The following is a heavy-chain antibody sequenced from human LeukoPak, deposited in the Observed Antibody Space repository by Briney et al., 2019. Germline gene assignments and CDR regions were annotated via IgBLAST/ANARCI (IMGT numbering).Heavy chain of an antibody. D-gene: IGHD3-3*01. J-gene: IGHJ4*02. CDR1: GFAFSTYP. CDR2: ISYDGSNK. V-gene: IGHV3-30*04. Sequence: GRSLRLSCAASGFAFSTYPVHWVRQAPGKGLEWVAVISYDGSNKYYADSVKGRFTISRDNAKNSLYLQMNSLRAEDTAVYYCARGDVLRFLEWLLPLHFDYWGQGTLVTVSS. CDR3: ARGDVLRFLEWLLPLHFDY.